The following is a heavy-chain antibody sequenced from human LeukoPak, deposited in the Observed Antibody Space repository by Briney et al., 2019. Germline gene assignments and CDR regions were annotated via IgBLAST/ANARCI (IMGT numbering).Heavy chain of an antibody. D-gene: IGHD3-10*01. CDR3: AKVPHYYGSGSYRDPAFDM. CDR1: GFTFSGYS. Sequence: PGGSLRLSCAASGFTFSGYSMNWVRQAPGKGLEWVSSITSSSSYIYYSDSVKGRFTISRDNAKNSLYLQMSSLRAEDTALYYCAKVPHYYGSGSYRDPAFDMWGQGTMVTVSS. CDR2: ITSSSSYI. J-gene: IGHJ3*02. V-gene: IGHV3-21*04.